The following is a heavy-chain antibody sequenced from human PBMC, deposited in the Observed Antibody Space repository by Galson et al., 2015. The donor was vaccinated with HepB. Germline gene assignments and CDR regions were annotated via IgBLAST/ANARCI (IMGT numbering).Heavy chain of an antibody. CDR2: ISGGGGST. V-gene: IGHV3-23*01. J-gene: IGHJ5*02. Sequence: SLRLSCAASGFTFSGYAMSWVRQAPGKGLEWVSAISGGGGSTYYADSVKGRFTISRDNSKNTLYLQMNSLRAEDTAVYYCAKAVDCSGGSCYSRWFDPWGQGTLVTVSS. CDR3: AKAVDCSGGSCYSRWFDP. D-gene: IGHD2-15*01. CDR1: GFTFSGYA.